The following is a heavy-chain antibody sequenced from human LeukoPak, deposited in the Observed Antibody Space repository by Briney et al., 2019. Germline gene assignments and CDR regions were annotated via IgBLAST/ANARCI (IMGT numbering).Heavy chain of an antibody. J-gene: IGHJ4*01. Sequence: GGSLRLSCAASGFTFISYGMQWVRQAPGKGLVLVSLINTDGSSTIYADPVKGRFTVSRDNANNTLYLQVNSLSAEDTAVYFRTRDLPREVTLDYWGQGTLVTVSS. CDR3: TRDLPREVTLDY. CDR2: INTDGSST. V-gene: IGHV3-74*01. CDR1: GFTFISYG. D-gene: IGHD2-21*02.